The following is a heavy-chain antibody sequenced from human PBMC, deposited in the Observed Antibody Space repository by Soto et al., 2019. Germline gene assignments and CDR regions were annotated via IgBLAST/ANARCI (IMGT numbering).Heavy chain of an antibody. CDR3: ARARGSSWYKDWFDP. D-gene: IGHD6-13*01. CDR2: ISHSGST. J-gene: IGHJ5*02. Sequence: QLQLQESGSGLVKPSQTLSLTCAVSGGSISSSGYSWSWIRQPPGKGLDWIGSISHSGSTHYNPSLKSRVTMSVHMSKNQFSLKLNSVTAADTAVYYCARARGSSWYKDWFDPWGQGTLVTVSS. CDR1: GGSISSSGYS. V-gene: IGHV4-30-2*01.